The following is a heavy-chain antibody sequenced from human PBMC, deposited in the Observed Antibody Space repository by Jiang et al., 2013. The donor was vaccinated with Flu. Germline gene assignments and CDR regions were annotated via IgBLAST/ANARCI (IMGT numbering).Heavy chain of an antibody. Sequence: SQTLSLTCAISGDSVSGHNVGWHWLRQSPSRGLEWLGRTYYRSQWFTDYPVSVQSRITINPDTSKNQFSLQLNSVTPEDTAVYYCARAMTVSGTYDYWGQGTLVSV. D-gene: IGHD6-19*01. CDR3: ARAMTVSGTYDY. J-gene: IGHJ4*02. CDR1: GDSVSGHNVG. V-gene: IGHV6-1*01. CDR2: TYYRSQWFT.